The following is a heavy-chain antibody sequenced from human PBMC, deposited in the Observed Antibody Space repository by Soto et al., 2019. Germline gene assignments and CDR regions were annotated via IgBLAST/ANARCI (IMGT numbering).Heavy chain of an antibody. CDR3: AALGAAGTFYYYGMEV. J-gene: IGHJ6*02. CDR1: GFSISRGGSY. CDR2: IYYSGST. Sequence: SGFSISRGGSYWIWIRQHPGNGVELIGYIYYSGSTYYNPSLKSRFTISVDTSKNQFSLKLSSVTAADTAVYYCAALGAAGTFYYYGMEVWGQGTTVTVSS. V-gene: IGHV4-31*02. D-gene: IGHD6-13*01.